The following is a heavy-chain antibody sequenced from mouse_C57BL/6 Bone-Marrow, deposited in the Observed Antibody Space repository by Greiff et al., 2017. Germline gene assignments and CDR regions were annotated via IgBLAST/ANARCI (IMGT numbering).Heavy chain of an antibody. Sequence: DVKLVESGGGLVKPGGSLKLSCAASGFTFSSYAMSWVRQTPEKRLEWVATISDGGSYTYYPDNVKGRFTISRDNAKNNLYLQMSHLKSEDTAMYYCAREGPYPDYWGQGTTLTVSS. J-gene: IGHJ2*01. CDR2: ISDGGSYT. CDR1: GFTFSSYA. CDR3: AREGPYPDY. D-gene: IGHD2-10*01. V-gene: IGHV5-4*01.